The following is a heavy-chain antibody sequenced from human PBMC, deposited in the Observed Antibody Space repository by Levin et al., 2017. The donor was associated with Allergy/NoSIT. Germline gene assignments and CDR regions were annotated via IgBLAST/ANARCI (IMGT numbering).Heavy chain of an antibody. V-gene: IGHV3-48*01. Sequence: GESLKISCAASGFTFSNYNMNWVRQAPGKGLEWLSYITTSGTTYYADSVKGRFTSSRDNAKNSLYLQMNSLRADDTAVYYCTRDPPGSHFDYWGQGTLVTVSS. CDR1: GFTFSNYN. CDR2: ITTSGTT. CDR3: TRDPPGSHFDY. D-gene: IGHD1-26*01. J-gene: IGHJ4*02.